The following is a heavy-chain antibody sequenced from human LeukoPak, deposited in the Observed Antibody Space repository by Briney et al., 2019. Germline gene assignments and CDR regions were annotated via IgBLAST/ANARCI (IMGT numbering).Heavy chain of an antibody. Sequence: GGSLRLSCAASGFSFNSDWMDWVRQAPGKGLEWVANIKHDESEKNYLDSVKGRFTISRDNAQNSLYLQMNGLRVEDTAVYYCTRRLDDWGQGTPVTVSS. V-gene: IGHV3-7*01. CDR3: TRRLDD. D-gene: IGHD3-16*01. CDR2: IKHDESEK. J-gene: IGHJ4*02. CDR1: GFSFNSDW.